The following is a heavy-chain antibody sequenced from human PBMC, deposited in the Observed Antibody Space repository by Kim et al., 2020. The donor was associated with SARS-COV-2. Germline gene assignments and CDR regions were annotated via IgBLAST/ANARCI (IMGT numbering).Heavy chain of an antibody. V-gene: IGHV3-49*03. CDR1: GFTFGDYA. CDR3: TRALNYYDSSGYADY. J-gene: IGHJ4*02. D-gene: IGHD3-22*01. CDR2: IRSKAYGGTT. Sequence: GGSLRPSCTASGFTFGDYAMSWFRQAPGKGLEWVGFIRSKAYGGTTEYAASVKGRFTISRDDSKSIAYLQMNSLKTEDTAVYYCTRALNYYDSSGYADYWGQGTLVTVSS.